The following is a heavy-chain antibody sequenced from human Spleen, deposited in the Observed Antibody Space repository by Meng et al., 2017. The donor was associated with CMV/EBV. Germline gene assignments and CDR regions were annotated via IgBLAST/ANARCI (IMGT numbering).Heavy chain of an antibody. CDR3: ARLSVFTAAGTFGGASQYYFDY. D-gene: IGHD6-13*01. CDR2: INPSGGST. V-gene: IGHV1-46*01. J-gene: IGHJ4*02. CDR1: GYTFTSYY. Sequence: ASVKVSCKASGYTFTSYYMHWVRQAPGQGLEWMGIINPSGGSTSYAQKFQGRVTMTRDTSTSTVYMELSSLRSEDTAVYYCARLSVFTAAGTFGGASQYYFDYWGQGTLVTVSS.